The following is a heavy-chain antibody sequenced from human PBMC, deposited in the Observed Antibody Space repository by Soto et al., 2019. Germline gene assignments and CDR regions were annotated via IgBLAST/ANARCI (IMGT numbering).Heavy chain of an antibody. CDR1: GGSFSGYY. V-gene: IGHV4-34*01. Sequence: SETLSLTCAVYGGSFSGYYWSWIRQPPGKGLEWIGEINHSGSTNYNPSLKSRVTISVDTSKNQFSLKLSSVTAADTAVYYCARGPVKIQLPPFDYYYGMDVWGQGTTVTVSS. CDR2: INHSGST. J-gene: IGHJ6*02. CDR3: ARGPVKIQLPPFDYYYGMDV. D-gene: IGHD5-18*01.